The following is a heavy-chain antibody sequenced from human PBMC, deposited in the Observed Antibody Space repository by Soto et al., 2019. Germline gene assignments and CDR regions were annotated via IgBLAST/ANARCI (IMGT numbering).Heavy chain of an antibody. D-gene: IGHD6-19*01. CDR3: AKDATFSPPTKYSSGWFY. J-gene: IGHJ4*02. V-gene: IGHV3-23*01. Sequence: GGSLRLSCAASGFTFSSYAMSWVRQAPGKGLEWVSAISGSGGSTYYADSVKGRFTISRDNSKNTLYLQMNSLRAEDTAVYYCAKDATFSPPTKYSSGWFYWGQGTLVTVSS. CDR1: GFTFSSYA. CDR2: ISGSGGST.